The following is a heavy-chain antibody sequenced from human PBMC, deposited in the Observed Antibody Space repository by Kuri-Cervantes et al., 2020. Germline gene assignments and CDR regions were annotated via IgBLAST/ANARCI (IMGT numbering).Heavy chain of an antibody. CDR1: GGSVSSGSYY. D-gene: IGHD2-2*01. V-gene: IGHV4-61*03. Sequence: ESLKISCTVSGGSVSSGSYYWSWIRQPPGKGLEWIGSIYYSGGTHYNPSLKSRVTLSVDTSKNHFSLELTSVTAADTAVYYCARVHQPYYYYMDVWGKGTPVTVSS. J-gene: IGHJ6*03. CDR2: IYYSGGT. CDR3: ARVHQPYYYYMDV.